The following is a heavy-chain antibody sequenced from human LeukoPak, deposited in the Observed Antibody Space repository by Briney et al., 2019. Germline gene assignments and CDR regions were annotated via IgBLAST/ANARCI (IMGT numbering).Heavy chain of an antibody. D-gene: IGHD1-7*01. CDR3: ARARNYVYFDY. Sequence: ASVKVSCKASLYTFTRYYMHLVRQAPAHRLEWMGWINPNSGGTNYAQKFQGRVTMTRDTSISTAYMELSRLRSDDTAVYYCARARNYVYFDYWGEGTLVTVSS. CDR2: INPNSGGT. V-gene: IGHV1-2*02. CDR1: LYTFTRYY. J-gene: IGHJ4*02.